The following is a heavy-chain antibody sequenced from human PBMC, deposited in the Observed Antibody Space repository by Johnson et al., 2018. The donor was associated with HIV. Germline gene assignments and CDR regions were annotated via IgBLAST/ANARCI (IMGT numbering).Heavy chain of an antibody. CDR1: GFTFSSYG. J-gene: IGHJ3*02. Sequence: QVQLVESGGGLVQPGGSLRLSCAVSGFTFSSYGMHWVRQAPGKGLEWVAVISYDGSNKYYADSVKGRFTISRDNSKNTLYLQMNSLRPEDTAVYYCTKVWGFYYGQYHDAFDIWGQGTMVTVSS. D-gene: IGHD3-10*01. CDR2: ISYDGSNK. CDR3: TKVWGFYYGQYHDAFDI. V-gene: IGHV3-30*18.